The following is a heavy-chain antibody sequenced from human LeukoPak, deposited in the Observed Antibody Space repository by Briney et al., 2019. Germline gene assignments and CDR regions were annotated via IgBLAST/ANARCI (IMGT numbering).Heavy chain of an antibody. Sequence: GGSLRLSCAASGVTFRNAWMSWVRQAPGKGLEWVCRIKSKTDGGTTDYAAPVKGRFTISRDDSKNTMYLQMNSLKTEDTAVYYCTTDADYYGSGSYYARSYWGQGTLVTVSS. V-gene: IGHV3-15*01. CDR2: IKSKTDGGTT. CDR1: GVTFRNAW. CDR3: TTDADYYGSGSYYARSY. J-gene: IGHJ4*02. D-gene: IGHD3-10*01.